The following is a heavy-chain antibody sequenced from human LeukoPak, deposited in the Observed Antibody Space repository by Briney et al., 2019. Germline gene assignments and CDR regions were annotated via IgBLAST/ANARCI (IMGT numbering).Heavy chain of an antibody. CDR1: GGTFSSYA. D-gene: IGHD2-15*01. CDR2: IIPIFGTA. V-gene: IGHV1-69*05. J-gene: IGHJ4*02. CDR3: ARPLAGYCSGGSCNRLDY. Sequence: SVKVSCKASGGTFSSYAISWVRQAPGQGLEWMGRIIPIFGTADYAQKFQGRVTITTDESTSTAYMELSSLRSEDTAVYYCARPLAGYCSGGSCNRLDYWGQGTLVTVSS.